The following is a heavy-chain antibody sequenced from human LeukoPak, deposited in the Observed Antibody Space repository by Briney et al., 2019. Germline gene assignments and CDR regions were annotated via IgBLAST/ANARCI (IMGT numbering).Heavy chain of an antibody. CDR2: IKQDGSEK. D-gene: IGHD4-17*01. Sequence: GGSLRLSCAASGFTFSSYWMSWVRQAPGKGLEWVANIKQDGSEKYYVDSVKGRFTISRDNAKNSLYLQMNSLRAEDTAVYYCARDHDGDYGRNWFDPWGQGTLVTVSS. CDR1: GFTFSSYW. CDR3: ARDHDGDYGRNWFDP. J-gene: IGHJ5*02. V-gene: IGHV3-7*01.